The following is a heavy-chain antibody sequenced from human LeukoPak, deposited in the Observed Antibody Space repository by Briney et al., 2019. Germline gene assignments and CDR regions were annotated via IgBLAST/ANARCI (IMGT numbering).Heavy chain of an antibody. V-gene: IGHV1-46*01. J-gene: IGHJ4*02. CDR3: ARDQEGFDY. CDR2: IYPRDGST. CDR1: GYTFTNNY. Sequence: ASVTVSCKASGYTFTNNYLHWVRQAPGQGLEWMGMIYPRDGSTSYVQNFQGRVTVTRDTSTTTVHMELRGLRSEDTAVYYCARDQEGFDYWGQGTAVTVSS.